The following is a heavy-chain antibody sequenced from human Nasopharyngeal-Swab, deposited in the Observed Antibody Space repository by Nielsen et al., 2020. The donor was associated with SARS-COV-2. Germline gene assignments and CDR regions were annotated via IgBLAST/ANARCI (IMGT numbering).Heavy chain of an antibody. CDR2: INNRGDDT. Sequence: GGSLRLSCAASGFIFSNYAMSWVRQAPGKGLEWVSTINNRGDDTHYVDSVRGRLTVSRDNSKNTLYLQMNSLRGEDTAIYYCVKDLAYDEVSWGQGTLVTVSS. V-gene: IGHV3-23*01. J-gene: IGHJ5*02. D-gene: IGHD5-12*01. CDR1: GFIFSNYA. CDR3: VKDLAYDEVS.